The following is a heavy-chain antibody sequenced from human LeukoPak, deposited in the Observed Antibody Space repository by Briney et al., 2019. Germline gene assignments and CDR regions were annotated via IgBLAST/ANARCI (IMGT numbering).Heavy chain of an antibody. CDR1: GASISSTNW. Sequence: SETLSLTCAVSGASISSTNWWSWVRQPPGKGLKWIGEIYHSGSTNYNPSLKSRVTISVDKSKNQFSLKLSSVTAADTAVYYCATYSNYPYYFDYWGQGTLVTVSS. CDR3: ATYSNYPYYFDY. CDR2: IYHSGST. J-gene: IGHJ4*02. V-gene: IGHV4-4*02. D-gene: IGHD4-11*01.